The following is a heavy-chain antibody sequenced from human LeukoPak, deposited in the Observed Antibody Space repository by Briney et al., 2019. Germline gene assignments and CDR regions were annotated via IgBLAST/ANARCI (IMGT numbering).Heavy chain of an antibody. CDR1: GFTFSSYA. V-gene: IGHV3-64*01. CDR3: AKDGGVRNFWSGYPRIFDY. J-gene: IGHJ4*02. Sequence: GGSLRLSCAASGFTFSSYAMHWVRQAPGKGLEYVSAISSNGGSTYYANSVKGRFTISRDDSKNTLYLQMGSLRAEDTAVYYCAKDGGVRNFWSGYPRIFDYWGQGTLVTVSS. D-gene: IGHD3-3*01. CDR2: ISSNGGST.